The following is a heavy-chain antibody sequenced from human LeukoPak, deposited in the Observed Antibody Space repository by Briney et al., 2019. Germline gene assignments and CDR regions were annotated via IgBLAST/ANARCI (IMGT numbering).Heavy chain of an antibody. Sequence: GGSLRLSCAASGFTFSSYEMNWVRQAPGKGLEWVSYISSSGSTIYYADSVKGRFTISRDNAKNSLYLQMDSLRAEDTAVYYCAREDGGSYYSDYWGQGTLVTVSS. CDR2: ISSSGSTI. J-gene: IGHJ4*02. CDR1: GFTFSSYE. D-gene: IGHD1-26*01. CDR3: AREDGGSYYSDY. V-gene: IGHV3-48*03.